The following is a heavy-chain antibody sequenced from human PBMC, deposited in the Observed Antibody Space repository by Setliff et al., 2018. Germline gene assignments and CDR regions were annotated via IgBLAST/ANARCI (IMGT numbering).Heavy chain of an antibody. CDR1: GYTFTGYY. V-gene: IGHV1-2*06. Sequence: GASVKVSCKASGYTFTGYYMHWVRQAPGQGLEWMGRINPNSGDTNYAQKFQGRVTMTRDTSISTAYMELSRLRSDDTAVYYCAREEVGRYSSGWYISSDNWFDPWGQGTLVTVSS. CDR2: INPNSGDT. CDR3: AREEVGRYSSGWYISSDNWFDP. J-gene: IGHJ5*02. D-gene: IGHD6-19*01.